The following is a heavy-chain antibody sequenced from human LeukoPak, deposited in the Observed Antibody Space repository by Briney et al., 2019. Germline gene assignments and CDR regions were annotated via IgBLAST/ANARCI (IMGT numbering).Heavy chain of an antibody. J-gene: IGHJ5*02. V-gene: IGHV3-48*01. D-gene: IGHD3-10*01. CDR3: ARDGWFGDYNWFDP. CDR2: ISSASNTI. CDR1: GFTFSSYS. Sequence: GGSLRLSCAASGFTFSSYSMKWVRQAPGRGREGVSYISSASNTIYYADSVKGRFTISRDNAKNSLYLQMNSLRAEDTAMYYCARDGWFGDYNWFDPWGQGTLVTVSS.